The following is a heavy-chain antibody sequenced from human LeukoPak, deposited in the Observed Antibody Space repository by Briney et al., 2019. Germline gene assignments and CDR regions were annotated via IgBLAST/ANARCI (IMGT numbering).Heavy chain of an antibody. CDR3: ASGRDWFDP. D-gene: IGHD3-10*01. CDR1: GFSFSDSY. J-gene: IGHJ5*02. Sequence: GGSLRLSCAASGFSFSDSYMSWIRQAPGKGLEWVSYISSSDDYKYYADSVKGRFTISRDNAKNSLYLHMNSLRAEDTAVYYCASGRDWFDPWGQGTLVTVSS. CDR2: ISSSDDYK. V-gene: IGHV3-11*04.